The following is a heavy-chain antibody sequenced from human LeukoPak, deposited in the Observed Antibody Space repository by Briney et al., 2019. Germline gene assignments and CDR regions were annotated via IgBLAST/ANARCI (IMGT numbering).Heavy chain of an antibody. CDR1: GFTFSSYA. J-gene: IGHJ4*02. CDR3: VREARESGGFGY. D-gene: IGHD5-24*01. Sequence: PGGSLRLSCATSGFTFSSYAMSWVRQAPGKGLEWVSSINDRGDDTYYADSVKGRFTSSRDNLNNALYLQMNSVRTEDTAVYYCVREARESGGFGYWGQGTLVTVSS. CDR2: INDRGDDT. V-gene: IGHV3-23*01.